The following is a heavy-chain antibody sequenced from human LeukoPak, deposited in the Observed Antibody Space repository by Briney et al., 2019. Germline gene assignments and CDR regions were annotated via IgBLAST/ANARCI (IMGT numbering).Heavy chain of an antibody. CDR3: TTDSGYCSGGSCYPTPYYYYYYYMDV. Sequence: GGSLRLSCAASGFTFSNAWMSWVRQAPGKGLEWVGRIKSKTDGGTTDYAAPVKGRFTISRDDSKNTLYLQMNSLKTEDIAVYYCTTDSGYCSGGSCYPTPYYYYYYYMDVWGKGTTVTVSS. D-gene: IGHD2-15*01. CDR2: IKSKTDGGTT. V-gene: IGHV3-15*01. CDR1: GFTFSNAW. J-gene: IGHJ6*03.